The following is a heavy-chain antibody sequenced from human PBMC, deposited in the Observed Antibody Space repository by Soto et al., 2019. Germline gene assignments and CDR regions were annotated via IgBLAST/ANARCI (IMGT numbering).Heavy chain of an antibody. J-gene: IGHJ5*02. CDR3: ARDFDYYGSGRGYVGWFDP. V-gene: IGHV3-33*01. CDR2: IWYDGSNK. CDR1: GFTFSSYG. D-gene: IGHD3-10*01. Sequence: GGSLRLSCAASGFTFSSYGMHWVRQAPGKGLEWVAVIWYDGSNKYYADSVKGRFTISRDNSKNTLYLQMNSLRAEDTAVYYCARDFDYYGSGRGYVGWFDPWGQGTLVTVSS.